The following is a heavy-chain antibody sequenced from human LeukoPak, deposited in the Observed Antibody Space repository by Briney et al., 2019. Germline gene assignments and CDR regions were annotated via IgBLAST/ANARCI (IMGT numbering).Heavy chain of an antibody. J-gene: IGHJ3*02. CDR1: GFTFTRHW. CDR3: ARDSLPPGDAFDI. D-gene: IGHD2-15*01. V-gene: IGHV3-7*01. CDR2: IKQDGSEK. Sequence: PGGSLRLSCVASGFTFTRHWMSWVRQAPGKGLEWVANIKQDGSEKYYVDSVKGRFTISRDNAKNSLYLQMNSLRAEDTAVYYCARDSLPPGDAFDIWGQGTKVTVSS.